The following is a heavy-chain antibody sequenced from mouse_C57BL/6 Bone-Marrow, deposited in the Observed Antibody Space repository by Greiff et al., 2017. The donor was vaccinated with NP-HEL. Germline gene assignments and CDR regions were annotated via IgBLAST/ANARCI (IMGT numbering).Heavy chain of an antibody. CDR3: ATGSSPYYFDY. Sequence: VKLMESGAELARPGASVKLSCKASGYTFTSYGISWVKQSTGQGLEWIGEIYPRSGNTYYNEKFKGKATLTADKSSSTAYMELRSLTSEDSAVYFCATGSSPYYFDYWGQGTTLTVTS. CDR2: IYPRSGNT. CDR1: GYTFTSYG. J-gene: IGHJ2*01. V-gene: IGHV1-81*01. D-gene: IGHD1-1*01.